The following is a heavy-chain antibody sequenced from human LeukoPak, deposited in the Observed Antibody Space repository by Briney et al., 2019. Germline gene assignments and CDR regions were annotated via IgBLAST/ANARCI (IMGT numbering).Heavy chain of an antibody. J-gene: IGHJ4*02. V-gene: IGHV3-30*04. CDR1: GFPFNTYA. CDR2: ISYDGSNK. Sequence: GGSLRLSCSASGFPFNTYAMHWVRQAPGKGLEWVAVISYDGSNKYYADSVRGRFTISRDNSKNTLYLQMNSLRAEDTAVYYCARDGGIVVVPAVGNFDYWGQGTLVTVSS. CDR3: ARDGGIVVVPAVGNFDY. D-gene: IGHD2-2*01.